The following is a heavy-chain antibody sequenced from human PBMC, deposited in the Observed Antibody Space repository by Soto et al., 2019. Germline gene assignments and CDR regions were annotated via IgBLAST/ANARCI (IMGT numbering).Heavy chain of an antibody. Sequence: PSETLSLTCTVSGDSISSGSYYWSWIRQHPGEGLEWIGYIYYSGSTYYNPSLKGRVTISEDTSKNQSSLKLTSVTAADTAMYYCARGLDPWGQGTLVTVSS. CDR2: IYYSGST. J-gene: IGHJ5*02. V-gene: IGHV4-31*03. CDR1: GDSISSGSYY. CDR3: ARGLDP.